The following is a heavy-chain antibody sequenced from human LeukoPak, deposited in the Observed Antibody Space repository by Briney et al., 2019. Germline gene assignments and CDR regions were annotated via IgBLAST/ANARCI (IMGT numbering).Heavy chain of an antibody. CDR3: AKIGAAARRTPNPRWFDP. CDR2: MNPNSGNT. CDR1: GYTFTSYD. V-gene: IGHV1-8*01. J-gene: IGHJ5*02. Sequence: ASVKVSCKASGYTFTSYDINGVRQATAQGLDWMGWMNPNSGNTGYAQKFQGRVSMTWNTSISTAYMELSSLKSEDTAVYYCAKIGAAARRTPNPRWFDPWGQGTLVTVSS. D-gene: IGHD6-6*01.